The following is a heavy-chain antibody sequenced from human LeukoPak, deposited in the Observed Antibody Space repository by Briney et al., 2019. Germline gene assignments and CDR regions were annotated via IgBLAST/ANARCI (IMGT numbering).Heavy chain of an antibody. CDR3: ARLPTGSSLHY. V-gene: IGHV3-74*01. CDR1: GLTFSSYW. J-gene: IGHJ4*02. D-gene: IGHD6-6*01. Sequence: GGSLRLSCAASGLTFSSYWMHWVRQAPGKGLVWVSSINSDGSSTRYADSVKGRFTISRDNAKNTLYLQMNSLRAEDTAVYYCARLPTGSSLHYWGQGTLVTVPS. CDR2: INSDGSST.